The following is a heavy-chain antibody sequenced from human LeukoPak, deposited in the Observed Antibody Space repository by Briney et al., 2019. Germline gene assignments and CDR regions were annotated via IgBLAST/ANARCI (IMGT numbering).Heavy chain of an antibody. D-gene: IGHD3-22*01. CDR2: INPNSGGT. Sequence: ASVKVSCKASGYTFTGYYMHWVRQAPGQGLEWMGWINPNSGGTNYAQKFQGRVTMTRDTSISTAYMELSSLRSKDTAVYYCATVEREYFDTSGYYDYWGQGTLVTVSS. CDR1: GYTFTGYY. CDR3: ATVEREYFDTSGYYDY. J-gene: IGHJ4*02. V-gene: IGHV1-2*02.